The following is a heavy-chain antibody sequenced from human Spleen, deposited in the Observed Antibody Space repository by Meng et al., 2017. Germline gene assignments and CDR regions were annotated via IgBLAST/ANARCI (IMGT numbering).Heavy chain of an antibody. D-gene: IGHD4-23*01. Sequence: ASVKVSCKPSGYNFPDYWLHWVRRAPGQGLEWMGRIDPKSGDTHYAQRFQGRVTMTGDTSISTAYMELRSLRSDDTAVYYCARDDLRWDYFGYFDYWGQGTLVTVSS. CDR3: ARDDLRWDYFGYFDY. J-gene: IGHJ4*02. CDR1: GYNFPDYW. V-gene: IGHV1-2*06. CDR2: IDPKSGDT.